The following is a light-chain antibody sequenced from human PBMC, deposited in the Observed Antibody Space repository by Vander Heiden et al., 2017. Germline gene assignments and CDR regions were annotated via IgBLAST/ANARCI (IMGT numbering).Light chain of an antibody. CDR1: SSDVGGYNY. CDR2: DVS. V-gene: IGLV2-14*01. J-gene: IGLJ1*01. Sequence: QSALTQPASVSGSPGQSITIPCTSTSSDVGGYNYVSWYQQHPGKAPKLMIYDVSNRPSGVSNRFSGSKSGNTASLTISGLQAEDEADYYCSSYTSSSPFVFGTGTKVTVL. CDR3: SSYTSSSPFV.